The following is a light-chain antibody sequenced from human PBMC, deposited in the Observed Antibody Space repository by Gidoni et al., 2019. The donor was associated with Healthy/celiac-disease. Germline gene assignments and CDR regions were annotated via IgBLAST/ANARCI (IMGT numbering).Light chain of an antibody. V-gene: IGKV1-5*01. Sequence: DNQMIPYPSTLSASVGDRVTITCRASQSISSWLVWYQQKPGKAPKLLIYDASSLESGVPSRFSGSGSGTEFTLTISSLQPDDFATYYCQQYNSFTWTFGQGTKVEIK. CDR1: QSISSW. J-gene: IGKJ1*01. CDR2: DAS. CDR3: QQYNSFTWT.